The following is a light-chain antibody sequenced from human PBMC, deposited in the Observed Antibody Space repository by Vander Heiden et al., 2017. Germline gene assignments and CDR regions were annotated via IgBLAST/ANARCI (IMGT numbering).Light chain of an antibody. Sequence: SVPTQPPSVPPSPGRPVTISCSGSSANIGRNYVYWYQQHPGTAPKLLIYRNDQRPSGVPDRFSGSKSGTSASRAISGVRAEDEADYYWAPWDDRLSGPVFGGGTKLTVL. J-gene: IGLJ2*01. CDR2: RND. V-gene: IGLV1-47*01. CDR3: APWDDRLSGPV. CDR1: SANIGRNY.